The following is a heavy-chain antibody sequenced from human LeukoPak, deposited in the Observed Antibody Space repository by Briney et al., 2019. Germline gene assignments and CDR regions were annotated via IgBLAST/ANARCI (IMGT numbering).Heavy chain of an antibody. Sequence: GASVKVSCKASGYTFTSYDINWVRQATGQGLEWMGWMNPKSGNTGYSQKFQCRVTMTSNTSISTAYMELSSLRSEDTAVYYCARGQYYYDSSGYYSFDLDYWGQGTLVTVSS. D-gene: IGHD3-22*01. V-gene: IGHV1-8*01. CDR3: ARGQYYYDSSGYYSFDLDY. CDR2: MNPKSGNT. CDR1: GYTFTSYD. J-gene: IGHJ4*02.